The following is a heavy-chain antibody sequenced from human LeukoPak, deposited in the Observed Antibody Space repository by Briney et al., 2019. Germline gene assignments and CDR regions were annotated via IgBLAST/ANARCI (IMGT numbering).Heavy chain of an antibody. J-gene: IGHJ3*02. Sequence: PGGSLRLSCAASGFTFSPYWMSWVRQASGKGLEWVANIKEDGSEKYYVDSVKGRFTISRDNAKNSLYLEMTSLRAEDTAVYYCARDSPYGDYDAFDIWGQGTMVTVSS. CDR1: GFTFSPYW. V-gene: IGHV3-7*03. D-gene: IGHD4-17*01. CDR2: IKEDGSEK. CDR3: ARDSPYGDYDAFDI.